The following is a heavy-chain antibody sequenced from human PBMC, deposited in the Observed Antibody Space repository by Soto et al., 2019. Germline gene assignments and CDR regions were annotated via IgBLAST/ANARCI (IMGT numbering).Heavy chain of an antibody. CDR1: GGSISSYY. CDR2: IYYSGST. Sequence: SETLSLTCTVSGGSISSYYWSWIRQSPGKGLEWIGYIYYSGSTNYNPSLKSRVTISVDTSKNQFSLKLSSVTAADTAVYYCASTRGRWELPPYNWFDPWGQGTLVTVSS. J-gene: IGHJ5*02. V-gene: IGHV4-59*01. D-gene: IGHD1-26*01. CDR3: ASTRGRWELPPYNWFDP.